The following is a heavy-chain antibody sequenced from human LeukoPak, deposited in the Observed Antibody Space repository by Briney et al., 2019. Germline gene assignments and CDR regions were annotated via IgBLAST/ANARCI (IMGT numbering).Heavy chain of an antibody. J-gene: IGHJ6*02. CDR2: ISSSSSTI. CDR1: GFTFSSYS. CDR3: ARAPDYYDSSGYSYYYYGMDV. Sequence: GGSLRLSCAASGFTFSSYSMNWVRQAPGKGLEWVSYISSSSSTIYYADSVKGRFTISRDNAKNSLYLQMNSLRDEDTAVYYCARAPDYYDSSGYSYYYYGMDVWGQGTTVTVSS. V-gene: IGHV3-48*02. D-gene: IGHD3-22*01.